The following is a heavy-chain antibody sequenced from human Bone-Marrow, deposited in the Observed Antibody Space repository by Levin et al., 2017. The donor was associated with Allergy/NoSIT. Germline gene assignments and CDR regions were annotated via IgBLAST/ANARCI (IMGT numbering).Heavy chain of an antibody. Sequence: GESLKISCKASGYTSTSHDINWVRQATGQGLEWMGWMNSNSGNTGYAQKFQGRVTMTRDTSISTAYLELSSLRSEDTAVYYCARGAGTGGRDWFDPWGQGTLVNVSS. CDR3: ARGAGTGGRDWFDP. CDR2: MNSNSGNT. CDR1: GYTSTSHD. J-gene: IGHJ5*02. D-gene: IGHD3-10*01. V-gene: IGHV1-8*01.